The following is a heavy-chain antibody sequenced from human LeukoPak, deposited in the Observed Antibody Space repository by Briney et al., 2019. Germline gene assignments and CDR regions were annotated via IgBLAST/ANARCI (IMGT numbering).Heavy chain of an antibody. Sequence: PSETLSLTCTVSGGSISSSSHYWGWIRQPPGKGLEWIGSVSYSGSTYHNPSLKSRVTISVDTSKNQVSLKLSSVTAADTAVYYCARGLHYYDRRALNWFDPWGQGTLVTVSS. J-gene: IGHJ5*02. V-gene: IGHV4-39*01. D-gene: IGHD3-22*01. CDR2: VSYSGST. CDR3: ARGLHYYDRRALNWFDP. CDR1: GGSISSSSHY.